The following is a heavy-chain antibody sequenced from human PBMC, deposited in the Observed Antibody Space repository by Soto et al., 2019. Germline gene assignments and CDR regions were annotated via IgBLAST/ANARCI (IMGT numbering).Heavy chain of an antibody. D-gene: IGHD1-26*01. J-gene: IGHJ4*02. CDR1: GFTFSSYW. Sequence: EVQLVESGGGLVQPGGSLRLSCAASGFTFSSYWMSWVHQAPGKGLEWVANIKKDGSEKYYVDSVKGRFTISRDNAKNSRDLEMNCLRAEDTVVYDGARRPGLVGSTYCFDFWGQGTLVTVSS. CDR3: ARRPGLVGSTYCFDF. V-gene: IGHV3-7*01. CDR2: IKKDGSEK.